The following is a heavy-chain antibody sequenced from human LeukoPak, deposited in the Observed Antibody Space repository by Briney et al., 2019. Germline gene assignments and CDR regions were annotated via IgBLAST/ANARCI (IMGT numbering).Heavy chain of an antibody. D-gene: IGHD6-19*01. Sequence: SLRLSCAASGFTSSSYGMHWVRQAPGKGLEWVAVMWYDGSNKYYADSVKGRFTISRDNSKNTLYLQMNSLRAEDTAVYYCARDPRGWGAVAANYFDYWGQGTLVTVSS. V-gene: IGHV3-33*01. CDR3: ARDPRGWGAVAANYFDY. J-gene: IGHJ4*02. CDR1: GFTSSSYG. CDR2: MWYDGSNK.